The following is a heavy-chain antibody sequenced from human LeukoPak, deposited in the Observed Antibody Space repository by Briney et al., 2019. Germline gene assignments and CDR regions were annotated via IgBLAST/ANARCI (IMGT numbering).Heavy chain of an antibody. CDR3: ARTSLDEATIF. V-gene: IGHV1-69*04. J-gene: IGHJ4*02. CDR2: IIPILGIA. D-gene: IGHD5-24*01. Sequence: SVKVSCKASGGTFSSYAISWVRQAPGQGLEWMGRIIPILGIANYAQKFQGRVTITADKSTSTAYMELSSLRSEDTAVYYCARTSLDEATIFWGRGTLVTAPS. CDR1: GGTFSSYA.